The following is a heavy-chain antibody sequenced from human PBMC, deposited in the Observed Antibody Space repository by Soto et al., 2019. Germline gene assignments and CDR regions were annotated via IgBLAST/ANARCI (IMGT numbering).Heavy chain of an antibody. CDR1: GYTFANFG. J-gene: IGHJ4*02. CDR2: ISNSNGNI. D-gene: IGHD5-12*01. Sequence: QVQLVQSGAEVKKPGASVKVSCKASGYTFANFGVTWVRQAPGQGLEWMGWISNSNGNIEYAQKLQGRVTMTSDTSTDTAYMELRNLRSEDPAGFYCARDYRNSVYDYPRVDCWGQGTLITVSS. V-gene: IGHV1-18*01. CDR3: ARDYRNSVYDYPRVDC.